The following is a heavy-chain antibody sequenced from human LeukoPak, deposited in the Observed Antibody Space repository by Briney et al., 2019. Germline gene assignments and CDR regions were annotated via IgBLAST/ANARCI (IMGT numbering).Heavy chain of an antibody. J-gene: IGHJ4*02. D-gene: IGHD4-17*01. CDR2: IDYSGST. CDR1: GGSISSSSYY. Sequence: PSETLSLTCTVSGGSISSSSYYWGWIRQPPGKGLEWIGYIDYSGSTNYNPSLKSRVSISSDTSKNQFSLELSSVTAADTAVYYCARLKATVSIHAYFDSWGQGTLVTVSS. V-gene: IGHV4-61*05. CDR3: ARLKATVSIHAYFDS.